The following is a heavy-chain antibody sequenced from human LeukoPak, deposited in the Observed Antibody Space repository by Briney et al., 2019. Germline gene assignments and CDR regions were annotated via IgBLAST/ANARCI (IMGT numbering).Heavy chain of an antibody. D-gene: IGHD2-2*01. V-gene: IGHV3-23*01. CDR1: GFPFSSYP. J-gene: IGHJ4*02. CDR3: ATGRSCTTCYLPDY. Sequence: GGSLRLSCAGSGFPFSSYPISWVRQPPGKGLEWVSAITASGDSTYSADSVKGRFTISRDNSRNTLFLEMSSLRAEDTAVYHCATGRSCTTCYLPDYWGQGTLVTVSS. CDR2: ITASGDST.